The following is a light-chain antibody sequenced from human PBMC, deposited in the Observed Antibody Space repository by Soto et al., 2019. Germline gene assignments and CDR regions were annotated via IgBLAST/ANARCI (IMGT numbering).Light chain of an antibody. V-gene: IGKV1-39*01. CDR1: QSIRNY. J-gene: IGKJ3*01. CDR3: QQSYNTPRT. CDR2: AAS. Sequence: DIPMTQSPSSLSASVGDRVTITCRASQSIRNYLNWHQQKPGEAPKLLIYAASILESRVPSRFTGSGSGTDFTLTISSLQPEDFATYYCQQSYNTPRTFGPGTKVDVK.